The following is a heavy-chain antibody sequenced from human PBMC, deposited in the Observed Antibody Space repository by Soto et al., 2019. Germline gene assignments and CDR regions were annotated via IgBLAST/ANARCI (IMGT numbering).Heavy chain of an antibody. CDR1: GASVSSNNW. V-gene: IGHV4-4*02. Sequence: PSETLSLTCAVAGASVSSNNWWSWVRQPPGKGLEWIGEIHHSGSTNYNPSLRSRVIMSVDKSKNQLSLRLSSVTAADTAVYYCARLPSSGYYSETYFDYWGQGTLVTVSS. J-gene: IGHJ4*02. CDR2: IHHSGST. CDR3: ARLPSSGYYSETYFDY. D-gene: IGHD3-22*01.